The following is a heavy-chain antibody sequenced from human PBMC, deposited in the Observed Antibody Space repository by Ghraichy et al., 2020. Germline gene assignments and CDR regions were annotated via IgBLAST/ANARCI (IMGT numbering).Heavy chain of an antibody. CDR3: AREDSVVPAAMSDY. D-gene: IGHD2-2*01. V-gene: IGHV3-21*01. CDR1: GFSFSSSS. CDR2: INSRSSSI. J-gene: IGHJ4*02. Sequence: GGSLRLSSAASGFSFSSSSMTWVRQAPGEGLEWVSSINSRSSSIYYADSVKGRFTISRDNAYNSLYLQMNSLRAEDTAVYYCAREDSVVPAAMSDYWGQGTLVTVSS.